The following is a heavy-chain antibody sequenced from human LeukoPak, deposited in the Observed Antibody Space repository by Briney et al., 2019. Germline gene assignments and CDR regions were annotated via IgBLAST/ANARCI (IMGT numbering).Heavy chain of an antibody. CDR2: MSHSGST. CDR1: GYSISSGYY. V-gene: IGHV4-38-2*02. J-gene: IGHJ6*03. CDR3: ARESNGSGSYRKPYYYYYYMDV. D-gene: IGHD3-10*01. Sequence: SETLSLTCTVSGYSISSGYYWGWIRQPPGKGLEYIGSMSHSGSTFFNPSLKSRFTISLDTSKNHFSLKLSSVTAADTAVYYCARESNGSGSYRKPYYYYYYMDVWGKGTTVTISS.